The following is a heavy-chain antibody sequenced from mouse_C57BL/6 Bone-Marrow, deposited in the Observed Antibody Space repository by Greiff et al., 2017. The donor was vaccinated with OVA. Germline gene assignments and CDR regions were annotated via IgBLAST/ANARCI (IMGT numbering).Heavy chain of an antibody. J-gene: IGHJ2*01. CDR1: GYTFTSYW. CDR2: IYPSDSEN. Sequence: VQLQQPGAELVGPGSSVKLSCKASGYTFTSYWMGWVKQTPGQGLEWIGNIYPSDSENHYNPKIKDKATLNVDTSSSTAFMQLSRLTSEASAVYYCARRPGYFEYWGKGITLTASS. CDR3: ARRPGYFEY. V-gene: IGHV1-61*01.